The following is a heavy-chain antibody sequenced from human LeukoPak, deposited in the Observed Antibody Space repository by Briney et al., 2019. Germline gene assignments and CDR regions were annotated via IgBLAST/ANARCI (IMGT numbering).Heavy chain of an antibody. V-gene: IGHV3-21*01. CDR2: ISSSSSYI. CDR1: GFTFSSYS. CDR3: ARDGDDSSGYSDY. D-gene: IGHD3-22*01. J-gene: IGHJ4*02. Sequence: PGGSLRLSCAASGFTFSSYSMNWVRQAPGMGLEWVSSISSSSSYIYYADSVKGRFTISRDNAKNSLYLQMNSLRAEDTAVYYCARDGDDSSGYSDYWGQGTLVTVSS.